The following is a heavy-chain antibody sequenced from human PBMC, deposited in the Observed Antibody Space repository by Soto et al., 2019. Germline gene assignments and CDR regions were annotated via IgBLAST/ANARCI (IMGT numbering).Heavy chain of an antibody. V-gene: IGHV1-8*01. Sequence: ASVKVSCKASGYTFTSYDINWVRQATGQGLEWMGWMNPNSGNTGYAQKFQGRVTMTRNTSISTAYMELSSLRSEDTAVYYCARGLLQVPAAIHAYYYYYMDVWGKGTTVTVSS. J-gene: IGHJ6*03. CDR2: MNPNSGNT. CDR3: ARGLLQVPAAIHAYYYYYMDV. CDR1: GYTFTSYD. D-gene: IGHD2-2*01.